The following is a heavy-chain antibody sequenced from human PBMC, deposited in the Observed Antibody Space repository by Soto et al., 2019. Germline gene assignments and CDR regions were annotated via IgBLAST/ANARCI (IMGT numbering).Heavy chain of an antibody. CDR3: ARILGYCSGGSCLDAFDI. V-gene: IGHV3-30-3*01. CDR1: GFTFSSYA. Sequence: PGGSLRLSCAASGFTFSSYAMHWVRQAPGKGLEWVAVISYDGSNKYYADSVKGRFTISRDNSKNTLYLQMNSLRAEDTAVYYCARILGYCSGGSCLDAFDIWGQGTRVTVSS. D-gene: IGHD2-15*01. CDR2: ISYDGSNK. J-gene: IGHJ3*02.